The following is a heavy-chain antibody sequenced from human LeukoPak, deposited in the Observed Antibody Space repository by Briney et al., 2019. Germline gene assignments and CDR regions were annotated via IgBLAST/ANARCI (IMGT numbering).Heavy chain of an antibody. Sequence: GGSLRLSCAASGFILSNHDIHWVRQAPGKGLEWVSGISSSGGATFYAESAKGRFTISRDNSKNTAYLQMNSLRADDTAIYYCVGAPPPPYFDYWGQGTLVTVSS. CDR1: GFILSNHD. CDR3: VGAPPPPYFDY. CDR2: ISSSGGAT. D-gene: IGHD1-26*01. J-gene: IGHJ4*02. V-gene: IGHV3-23*01.